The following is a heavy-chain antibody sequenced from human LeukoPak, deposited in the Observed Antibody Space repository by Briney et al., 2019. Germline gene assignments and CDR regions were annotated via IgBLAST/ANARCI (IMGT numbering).Heavy chain of an antibody. D-gene: IGHD1-26*01. CDR2: IYYSGST. V-gene: IGHV4-59*01. CDR3: APWGSYHGAFDY. J-gene: IGHJ4*02. CDR1: GGSISSYY. Sequence: SETLSLTCTVSGGSISSYYWSWIRQPPGKGLEWIGYIYYSGSTNYNPSLKSRVTISVDTSKNQFSLKLSSVTAADTAVYYCAPWGSYHGAFDYWGQGTLVTVSS.